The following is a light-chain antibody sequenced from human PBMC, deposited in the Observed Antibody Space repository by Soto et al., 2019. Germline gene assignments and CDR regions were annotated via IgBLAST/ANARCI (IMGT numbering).Light chain of an antibody. V-gene: IGKV1D-16*01. CDR2: GAS. J-gene: IGKJ1*01. Sequence: DIPMTQFPSSVSASVGDRVNITCRASQGISTWLAWYQQKPERAPKSLIYGASRLQSGAPPRFSGGRSETDFTLTISGLHPEDFATDYCQQYDRYPRTFGQGTKVEIK. CDR1: QGISTW. CDR3: QQYDRYPRT.